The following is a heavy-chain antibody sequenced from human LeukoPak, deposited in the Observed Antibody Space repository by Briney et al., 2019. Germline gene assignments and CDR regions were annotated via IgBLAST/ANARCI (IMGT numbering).Heavy chain of an antibody. CDR2: ISAYNGNT. J-gene: IGHJ4*02. CDR3: ARVLKPSIVVVPAAPHYYFDY. D-gene: IGHD2-2*01. Sequence: ASVKVSCKASGYTFTSYGISWVRRAPGQGLEWMGWISAYNGNTNYAQKLQGRVTMTTDTSTSTAYMELRSLRSDDTAVYYCARVLKPSIVVVPAAPHYYFDYWGQGTLVTVSS. V-gene: IGHV1-18*01. CDR1: GYTFTSYG.